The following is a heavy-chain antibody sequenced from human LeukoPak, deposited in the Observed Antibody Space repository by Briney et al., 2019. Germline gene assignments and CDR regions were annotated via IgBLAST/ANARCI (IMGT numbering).Heavy chain of an antibody. Sequence: GGSLRLSCAASGFSVSSNYMSWVRQAPGKGLEWVSVIYSGGSTYYADSVKGRFTISRDNSKNTLYLQMNSLRAEDTAVYYCARDGSRYCSGGSCYSNWGQGTLVTVSS. CDR3: ARDGSRYCSGGSCYSN. CDR1: GFSVSSNY. D-gene: IGHD2-15*01. V-gene: IGHV3-53*01. CDR2: IYSGGST. J-gene: IGHJ4*02.